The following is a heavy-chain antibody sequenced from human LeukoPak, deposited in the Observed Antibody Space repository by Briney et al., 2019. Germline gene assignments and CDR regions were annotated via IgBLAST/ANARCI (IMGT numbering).Heavy chain of an antibody. CDR1: GGSISSGGYY. CDR2: IYYSGST. Sequence: SETLSLTCTFSGGSISSGGYYWSWIRQHPGKGLEWIGYIYYSGSTYYNPSLKSRVTISVDTSKNQFSLKLSSVTAADTAVYYCARGNYRPGGYFDYWGQGTLVTVSS. V-gene: IGHV4-31*03. CDR3: ARGNYRPGGYFDY. D-gene: IGHD1-7*01. J-gene: IGHJ4*02.